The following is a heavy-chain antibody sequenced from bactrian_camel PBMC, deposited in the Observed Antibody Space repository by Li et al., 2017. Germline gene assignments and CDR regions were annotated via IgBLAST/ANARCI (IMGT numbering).Heavy chain of an antibody. J-gene: IGHJ6*01. CDR1: GFTFSGYS. V-gene: IGHV3-2*01. Sequence: HVQLVESGGALVQPGGSLRVSCASSGFTFSGYSMSWVRQAPGKGLEWVSNIYSDGTNTWYADSVKGRFTISRDNVENTLYLQMNSLKSDDTAVYYCVGDRFEGLPLADFGYWGQGTQVTVS. D-gene: IGHD5*01. CDR3: VGDRFEGLPLADFGY. CDR2: IYSDGTNT.